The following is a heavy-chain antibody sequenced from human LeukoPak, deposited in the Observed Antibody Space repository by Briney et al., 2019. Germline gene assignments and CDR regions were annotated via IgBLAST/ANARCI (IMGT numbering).Heavy chain of an antibody. J-gene: IGHJ4*02. CDR3: ARVRPSDR. CDR2: ISYDGSNK. V-gene: IGHV3-30-3*01. D-gene: IGHD6-6*01. Sequence: GRSLRLSCAASGFTFSSYAMHWVRQAPGKGLEWVAVISYDGSNKYYADSVKGRFTISRDNAKNSLYLQMNSLRAEDTAVYYCARVRPSDRWGQGTLVTVSS. CDR1: GFTFSSYA.